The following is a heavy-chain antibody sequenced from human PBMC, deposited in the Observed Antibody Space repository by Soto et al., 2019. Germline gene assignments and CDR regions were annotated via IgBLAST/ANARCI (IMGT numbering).Heavy chain of an antibody. D-gene: IGHD2-2*01. Sequence: QVQLVESGGGVVQPGRSLRLSCAASGFTFSNYAMHWVRQAPGKGLEWLAIISYDGDNEYYADSVRGRYTISRDNSKNTMYLQTNNLRHEDTAVYYCANDGGTVYCNSPGCSAKHFDYWGQGTRVTVSS. CDR1: GFTFSNYA. J-gene: IGHJ4*02. V-gene: IGHV3-30*18. CDR3: ANDGGTVYCNSPGCSAKHFDY. CDR2: ISYDGDNE.